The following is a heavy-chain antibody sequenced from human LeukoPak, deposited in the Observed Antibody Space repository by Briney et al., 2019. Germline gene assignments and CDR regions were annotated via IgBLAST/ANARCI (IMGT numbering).Heavy chain of an antibody. CDR3: TTTSSLGYFDY. CDR2: FDPEDGET. V-gene: IGHV1-24*01. CDR1: GYTLTELS. Sequence: GASVKVSCKVSGYTLTELSMHWVRQAPGKGLEWMGGFDPEDGETIYAQKFQGRVTMTRNTSNTTAYMELSSLRSEDTAVYYCTTTSSLGYFDYWGQGTLVTVSS. J-gene: IGHJ4*02. D-gene: IGHD1-26*01.